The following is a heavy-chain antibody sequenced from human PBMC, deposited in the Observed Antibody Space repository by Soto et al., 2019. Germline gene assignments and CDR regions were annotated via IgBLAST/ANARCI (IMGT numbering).Heavy chain of an antibody. CDR3: ASHLRFGESVDY. D-gene: IGHD3-10*01. Sequence: QLQLQESGPGLVKPSETLSLTCTVSGGSISSSSYYWGWIRQPPGKGLEWIGSIYYSGSTYYNPSLKSRVTISVDTSKNQFSLKLSSVTAADTAVYYCASHLRFGESVDYWGQGTLVTVSS. J-gene: IGHJ4*02. V-gene: IGHV4-39*01. CDR2: IYYSGST. CDR1: GGSISSSSYY.